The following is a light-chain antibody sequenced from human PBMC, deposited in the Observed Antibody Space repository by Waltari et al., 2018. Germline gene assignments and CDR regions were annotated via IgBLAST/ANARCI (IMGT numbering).Light chain of an antibody. J-gene: IGLJ1*01. CDR3: CSYAPGNTYV. V-gene: IGLV2-23*01. CDR1: SSDVGSYNL. Sequence: QSALTQPASVSGSPGQSITISCTGTSSDVGSYNLVSWYQQSPGKAPKLMILSDRFSGSTSDNTASLTISGLQAEDEADYYCCSYAPGNTYVFGTGTKVTVL.